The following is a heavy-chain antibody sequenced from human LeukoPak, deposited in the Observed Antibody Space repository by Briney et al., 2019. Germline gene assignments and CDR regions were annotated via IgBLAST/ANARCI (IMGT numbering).Heavy chain of an antibody. CDR3: ARDRQWEGLGYYYYGMDV. Sequence: SETLSLTCTVSGGSISSYYWSWIRQPPGKGLEWIGYIHYSGSTNYNPSLKSRVTISVDTSKNQFSLKLSSVTAADTAVYYCARDRQWEGLGYYYYGMDVWGQGTTVTVSS. CDR2: IHYSGST. V-gene: IGHV4-59*01. J-gene: IGHJ6*02. CDR1: GGSISSYY. D-gene: IGHD1-26*01.